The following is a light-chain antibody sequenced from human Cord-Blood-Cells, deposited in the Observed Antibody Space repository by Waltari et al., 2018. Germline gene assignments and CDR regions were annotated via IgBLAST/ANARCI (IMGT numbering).Light chain of an antibody. V-gene: IGKV3-15*01. CDR1: QSVSSN. CDR3: QQYNNWPPAYT. Sequence: EIVMTQSPAPLSVFPGARANLSCRASQSVSSNLACYQQKPEQGPSLLIYGASTRATGIPARFSGSGSGTEFTLTISSLQSEDFAVYDCQQYNNWPPAYTFGQGTKLEIK. CDR2: GAS. J-gene: IGKJ2*01.